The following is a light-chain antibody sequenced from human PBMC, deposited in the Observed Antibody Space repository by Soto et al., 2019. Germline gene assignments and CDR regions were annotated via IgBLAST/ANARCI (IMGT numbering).Light chain of an antibody. Sequence: DIQMTQSPSSLSASVGDRVTITCRASQSISNYLNWFQHKPGNPPKLLIYAASILQGGVPSRFSARGSGTDFPLTISSLQPEDFGTHYCQQTYSSPETFGQGTKVEI. CDR1: QSISNY. J-gene: IGKJ1*01. V-gene: IGKV1-39*01. CDR2: AAS. CDR3: QQTYSSPET.